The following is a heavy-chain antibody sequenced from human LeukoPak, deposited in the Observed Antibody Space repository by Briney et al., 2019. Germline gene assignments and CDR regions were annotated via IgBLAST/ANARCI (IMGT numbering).Heavy chain of an antibody. CDR3: ARDRGVGATRGDY. V-gene: IGHV3-21*01. Sequence: GGSLRLSCAPSGFTFSRHGMHWVRQAPGKGLEWVSSISSSSSYTYYADSVKGRFTISRDNAKNSLYLQMNSLRAEDTAVYYCARDRGVGATRGDYWGQGTLVTVSS. D-gene: IGHD1-26*01. CDR1: GFTFSRHG. J-gene: IGHJ4*02. CDR2: ISSSSSYT.